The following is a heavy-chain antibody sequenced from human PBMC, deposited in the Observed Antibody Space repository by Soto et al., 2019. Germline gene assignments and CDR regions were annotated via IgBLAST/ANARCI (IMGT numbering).Heavy chain of an antibody. CDR1: GITFRTYA. V-gene: IGHV3-23*01. Sequence: GGSLRLSCAASGITFRTYAMSWVRQAPGKGLEWVSAISGSGDGTSYADSVKGRLTISRDNSKNTLYLQMNSLRAEDTAVYYCAKEGQQLVHDAFDIWGQGTMVTVSS. CDR3: AKEGQQLVHDAFDI. D-gene: IGHD6-13*01. J-gene: IGHJ3*02. CDR2: ISGSGDGT.